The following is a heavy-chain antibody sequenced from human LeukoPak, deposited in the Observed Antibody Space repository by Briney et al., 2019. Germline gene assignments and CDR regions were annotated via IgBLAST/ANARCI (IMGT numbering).Heavy chain of an antibody. J-gene: IGHJ5*01. CDR1: GYPFTDFP. V-gene: IGHV1-18*01. D-gene: IGHD1-26*01. CDR3: ARGPPGNQRFYDS. Sequence: GASVKVSCKASGYPFTDFPISWVRLAPGQGFEWMGWIITFNGDTNYAQKFHGRVTMTRNTSPNTVDMELKNLTSDDTAVYYCARGPPGNQRFYDSWGQGTLVTVSS. CDR2: IITFNGDT.